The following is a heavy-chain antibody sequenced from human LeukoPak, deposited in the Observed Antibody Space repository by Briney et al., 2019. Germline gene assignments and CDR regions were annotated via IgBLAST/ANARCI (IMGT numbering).Heavy chain of an antibody. D-gene: IGHD6-19*01. V-gene: IGHV3-30*02. J-gene: IGHJ4*02. CDR3: AKWRRGGWSLDY. CDR1: DFTFSIYG. CDR2: IRYDSTDK. Sequence: GGSLRLSCAASDFTFSIYGMHWVRQAPGKGLEWVAFIRYDSTDKFYADSVKGRFTISRDNFKNTLYLQMNSLRAEDTAVYYCAKWRRGGWSLDYWGQGTLVTVSS.